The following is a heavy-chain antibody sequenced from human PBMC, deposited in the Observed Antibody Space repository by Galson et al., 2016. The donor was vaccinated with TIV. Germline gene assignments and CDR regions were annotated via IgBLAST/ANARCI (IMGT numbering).Heavy chain of an antibody. J-gene: IGHJ4*02. Sequence: SLRLSCAASGFTFSSYWMTWVRQAPGKGLEWVANMNQHGSEKYYVDSVKGRFTISRDNAKNSLYLQMNSLRAEDTAVYYWARLYYSSGGNFDYWGQGTRVTVSS. CDR1: GFTFSSYW. D-gene: IGHD6-19*01. CDR3: ARLYYSSGGNFDY. V-gene: IGHV3-7*01. CDR2: MNQHGSEK.